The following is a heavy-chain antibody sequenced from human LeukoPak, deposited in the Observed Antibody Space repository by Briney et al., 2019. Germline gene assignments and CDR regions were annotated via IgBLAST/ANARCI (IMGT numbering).Heavy chain of an antibody. J-gene: IGHJ4*02. CDR1: GGSFSGYY. V-gene: IGHV4-34*01. CDR2: INHSGST. D-gene: IGHD3-3*01. CDR3: ARASTIFGHFAY. Sequence: SETLSLTCAVYGGSFSGYYWSWIRQPPGKGLEWIGEINHSGSTNYNPSLKSRVTISGDTSKNQFSLKLSSVTAADTAVYYCARASTIFGHFAYWGRGTLVTVSS.